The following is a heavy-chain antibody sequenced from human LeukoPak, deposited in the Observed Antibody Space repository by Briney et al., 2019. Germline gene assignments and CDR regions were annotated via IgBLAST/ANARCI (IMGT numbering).Heavy chain of an antibody. Sequence: GGSLRLSCTASGFTIYSNYISCVRRAPGKGLEWVSIIHNDDRTYYADSVKGRFTISRDNSKNTVYLQMNSLRVEDTAVYYCLQFAYWGQGTLVTVSS. J-gene: IGHJ4*02. D-gene: IGHD3-10*01. CDR2: IHNDDRT. CDR3: LQFAY. V-gene: IGHV3-66*01. CDR1: GFTIYSNY.